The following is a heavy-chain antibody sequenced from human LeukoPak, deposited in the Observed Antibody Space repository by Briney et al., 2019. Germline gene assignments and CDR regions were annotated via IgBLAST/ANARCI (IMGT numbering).Heavy chain of an antibody. CDR2: INPNSGGT. CDR1: GYTFTGYY. J-gene: IGHJ6*02. V-gene: IGHV1-2*04. CDR3: ARDRGSGSYYNHYYYYGMDV. D-gene: IGHD3-10*01. Sequence: ASVKVSCKASGYTFTGYYMHWVRQAPGQGLEWVGWINPNSGGTNYAQKFQGWVTMTRDTSISTAYMELSRLRSDDTAVYYCARDRGSGSYYNHYYYYGMDVWGQGTTVTVSS.